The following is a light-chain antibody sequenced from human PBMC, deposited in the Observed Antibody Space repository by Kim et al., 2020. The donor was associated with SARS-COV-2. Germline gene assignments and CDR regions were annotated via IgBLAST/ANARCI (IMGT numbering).Light chain of an antibody. CDR2: SAS. CDR1: QRIGSY. CDR3: QQSYSTLS. J-gene: IGKJ4*01. Sequence: GDRVTITCRASQRIGSYVNWYQQKPGKAPNLLIYSASTLQSGVPSRFRGSGSGTDFTLTISSLQPEDFATYYCQQSYSTLSFGGGTKLEI. V-gene: IGKV1-39*01.